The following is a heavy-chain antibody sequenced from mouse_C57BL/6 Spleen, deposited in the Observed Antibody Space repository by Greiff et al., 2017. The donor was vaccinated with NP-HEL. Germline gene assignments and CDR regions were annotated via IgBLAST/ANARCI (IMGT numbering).Heavy chain of an antibody. J-gene: IGHJ4*01. CDR2: IDPSDSYT. D-gene: IGHD1-1*01. CDR3: ARGAYYGSSYKMDY. CDR1: GYTFTSYW. Sequence: QVQLKQPGAELVKPGASVKLSCKASGYTFTSYWMQWVKQRPGQGLEWIGEIDPSDSYTNYNQRFKGKATLTVDTSSSTAYMQLSSLTSEDSAVYYCARGAYYGSSYKMDYWGQGTSVTVSS. V-gene: IGHV1-50*01.